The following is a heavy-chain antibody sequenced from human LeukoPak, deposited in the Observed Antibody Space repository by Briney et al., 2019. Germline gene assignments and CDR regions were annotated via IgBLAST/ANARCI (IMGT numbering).Heavy chain of an antibody. CDR2: INHSGST. CDR3: ARELVSSSCYFDY. V-gene: IGHV4-34*01. D-gene: IGHD6-13*01. J-gene: IGHJ4*02. CDR1: GGSFSGYY. Sequence: SETLSLTCAVYGGSFSGYYRSWIRQPPGKGLEWIGEINHSGSTNYNPSLKSRVTISVDTSKNQFSLKLSSVTAADTAVYYCARELVSSSCYFDYWGQGTLVTVSS.